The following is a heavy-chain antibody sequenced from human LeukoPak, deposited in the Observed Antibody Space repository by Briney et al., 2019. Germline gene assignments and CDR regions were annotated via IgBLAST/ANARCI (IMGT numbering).Heavy chain of an antibody. J-gene: IGHJ4*02. Sequence: SVKVSCKASGFTFTSSAVQWVRQARGQRLEWIGWIVVGNGNTNYAQKFQERVTITRDMSTSTGYMELSSLRSEDTAVYYCAADPYRDGYNPHYYFDYWGQGTLVTVSS. CDR1: GFTFTSSA. D-gene: IGHD5-24*01. CDR3: AADPYRDGYNPHYYFDY. CDR2: IVVGNGNT. V-gene: IGHV1-58*01.